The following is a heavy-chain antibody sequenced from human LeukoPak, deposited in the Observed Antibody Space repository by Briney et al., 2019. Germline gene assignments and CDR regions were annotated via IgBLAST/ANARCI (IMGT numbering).Heavy chain of an antibody. J-gene: IGHJ5*02. Sequence: SSETLSLTCAVYGGSFSGYYWSWIRQPPGKGLEWIGEINHSGSTNYNPSLKSRVTISVDTSKNQFSLKLSSVTAADTAVYYCARMSSSLRFDPWGQGTLVTVSS. CDR3: ARMSSSLRFDP. CDR2: INHSGST. CDR1: GGSFSGYY. D-gene: IGHD6-6*01. V-gene: IGHV4-34*01.